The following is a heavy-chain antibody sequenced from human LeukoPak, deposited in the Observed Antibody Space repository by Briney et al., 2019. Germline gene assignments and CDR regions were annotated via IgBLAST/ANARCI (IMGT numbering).Heavy chain of an antibody. J-gene: IGHJ4*02. CDR1: GYSVNNLY. D-gene: IGHD5-18*01. CDR2: IYSGDRT. Sequence: GGSLRLSCAASGYSVNNLYMSWVRQAPGKGLEWVSVIYSGDRTYYADSVKGRFTISRDTSKNTVYLQMNSLRPEETAVYYCARDGEYSYGYGFDYWGQGTLVTVSS. CDR3: ARDGEYSYGYGFDY. V-gene: IGHV3-66*01.